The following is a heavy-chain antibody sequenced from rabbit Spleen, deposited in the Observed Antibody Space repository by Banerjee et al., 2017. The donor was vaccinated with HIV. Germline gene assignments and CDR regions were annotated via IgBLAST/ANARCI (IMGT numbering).Heavy chain of an antibody. CDR1: GFSFSTSLY. CDR2: IYGTNSGVT. V-gene: IGHV1S40*01. D-gene: IGHD8-1*01. CDR3: ARDTGSSFSSYGMDL. J-gene: IGHJ6*01. Sequence: QSLEESGGDLVKPGASPTLTCAASGFSFSTSLYIFWVRQAPGKGLEWIAGIYGTNSGVTGYASWAKGRFTISKTSSTTVTLKMTSLTVADTATYFCARDTGSSFSSYGMDLWGPGTLVTVS.